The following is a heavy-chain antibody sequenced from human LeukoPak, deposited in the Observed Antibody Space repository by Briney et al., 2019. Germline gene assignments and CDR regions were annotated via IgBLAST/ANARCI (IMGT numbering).Heavy chain of an antibody. CDR1: GGLVSGYY. J-gene: IGHJ2*01. V-gene: IGHV4-34*01. CDR3: ARLDQLIVDYWYFDL. CDR2: ITRYGNT. D-gene: IGHD2-21*01. Sequence: PSETLSLTCGVSGGLVSGYYWSWLRQSPGKGLEWIGEITRYGNTNYSPSLKSRVIISKDTSKSQISLTLISLTAADTAVYFCARLDQLIVDYWYFDLWGRGTQVTVSS.